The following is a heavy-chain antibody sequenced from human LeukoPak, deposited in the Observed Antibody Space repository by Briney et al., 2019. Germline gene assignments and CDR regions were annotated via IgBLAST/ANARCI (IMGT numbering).Heavy chain of an antibody. CDR1: GFTFSSYA. J-gene: IGHJ4*02. V-gene: IGHV3-23*01. Sequence: GSLRLSCAASGFTFSSYAMSWVRQAPGKGLEWVSAISGSGGGTYYADSVKGRFTISRDNSKNTLYLQMNSLRAEDTAVYYCAKAYYYDSSGYSHYFDYWGQGTLVTVSS. D-gene: IGHD3-22*01. CDR2: ISGSGGGT. CDR3: AKAYYYDSSGYSHYFDY.